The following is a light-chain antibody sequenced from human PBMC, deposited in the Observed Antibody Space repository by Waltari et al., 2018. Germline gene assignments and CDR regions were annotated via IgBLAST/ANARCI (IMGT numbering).Light chain of an antibody. V-gene: IGKV3-20*01. Sequence: EIVLTQSPGTLSWSPEERATLSCRASQSVSSSYLAWYQQKPGQAPRLLIYGASSRATGIPDRFSGSGSGTDFTLTISRLEPEDFAVYYCQQYGSSSYTFGQGTKLEIK. CDR2: GAS. CDR1: QSVSSSY. J-gene: IGKJ2*01. CDR3: QQYGSSSYT.